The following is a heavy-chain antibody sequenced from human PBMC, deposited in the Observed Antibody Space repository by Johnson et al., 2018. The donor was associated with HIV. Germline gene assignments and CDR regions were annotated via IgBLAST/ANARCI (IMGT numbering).Heavy chain of an antibody. J-gene: IGHJ3*02. CDR3: ARVGAAGVDAFDI. D-gene: IGHD6-25*01. CDR1: GFTFSSYW. V-gene: IGHV3-7*01. Sequence: VQLVESGGGFVQPGGSLRLSCAASGFTFSSYWMSWVRQAPGKGLEWVANIKQDGSEKYYVDSVKGRFTISRDNAKNSLYLQMNSLRAEDTAVYYCARVGAAGVDAFDIWGQGTMVTVSS. CDR2: IKQDGSEK.